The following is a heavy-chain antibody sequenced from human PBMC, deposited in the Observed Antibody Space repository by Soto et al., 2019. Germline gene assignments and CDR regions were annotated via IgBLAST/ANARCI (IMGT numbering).Heavy chain of an antibody. CDR1: GFTFNTYG. CDR2: IWYDGSNK. Sequence: PGGSLRLSCTAAGFTFNTYGMHWVRQAPGKGLEWVAIIWYDGSNKYYADSVKGRFTISRDNSKNTLYLQMNSLRAEDTAVYYCARDGWYYDILRGTTPNDAFDIWGQGTMATVSS. J-gene: IGHJ3*02. V-gene: IGHV3-33*01. D-gene: IGHD3-9*01. CDR3: ARDGWYYDILRGTTPNDAFDI.